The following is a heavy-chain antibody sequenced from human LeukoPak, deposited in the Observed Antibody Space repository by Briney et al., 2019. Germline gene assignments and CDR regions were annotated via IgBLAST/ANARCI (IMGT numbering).Heavy chain of an antibody. V-gene: IGHV4-59*08. Sequence: SETLSLTCTASGGSISSYYWSWIRQPPGKGLEWIGYIYYSGSTNYNPSLKSRVTISVDTSKNQFSLKLSSVTAADTAVYYCARHDEYYDFWSGYPPGFDYWGQGTLVTVSS. CDR3: ARHDEYYDFWSGYPPGFDY. CDR2: IYYSGST. CDR1: GGSISSYY. D-gene: IGHD3-3*01. J-gene: IGHJ4*02.